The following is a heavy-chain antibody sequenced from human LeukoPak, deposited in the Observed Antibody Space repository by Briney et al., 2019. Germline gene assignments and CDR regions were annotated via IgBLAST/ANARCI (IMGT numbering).Heavy chain of an antibody. D-gene: IGHD6-13*01. CDR2: IYYSGNT. CDR1: GGSISSYY. V-gene: IGHV4-59*08. CDR3: ARRVATAPMYAFDI. J-gene: IGHJ3*02. Sequence: PSETLSLTCTVSGGSISSYYWSWIRQPPGKGLEWIGYIYYSGNTNQNPSLKSRVTVSVDTSKNQFSLRLTSVTAADTAVYYCARRVATAPMYAFDIWGQGTLVTVSS.